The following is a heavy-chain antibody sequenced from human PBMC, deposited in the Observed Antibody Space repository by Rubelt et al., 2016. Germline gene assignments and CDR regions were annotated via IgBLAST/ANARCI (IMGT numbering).Heavy chain of an antibody. CDR1: GFTVSKHY. D-gene: IGHD3-10*01. CDR3: ARDGDDNRPPDAYDI. J-gene: IGHJ3*02. V-gene: IGHV3-53*01. CDR2: IYSGGST. Sequence: EVQLVESGGGLVQPGGSLRLSCAASGFTVSKHYMTWVRQAPGKGLEWGSIIYSGGSTYHGDAVKGRFTIYRDNSKNTLYLQTNSLRADDTAVYYCARDGDDNRPPDAYDIWGPGTMVTVSS.